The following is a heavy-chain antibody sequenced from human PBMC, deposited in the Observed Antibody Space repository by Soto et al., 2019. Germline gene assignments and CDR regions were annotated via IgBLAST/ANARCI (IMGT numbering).Heavy chain of an antibody. Sequence: EVQLLESGGGLVQPGGSRRLSCAASGFTFTDYAMTWVRQAPGKGLEWVSISSGSGSGGSTNYADSVKGRFTISRDNSKNTLYLQMNSLRVEDTAVYYCAKDRDDYRNYGFDYWGQGTLVTVSS. CDR1: GFTFTDYA. V-gene: IGHV3-23*01. D-gene: IGHD4-4*01. CDR3: AKDRDDYRNYGFDY. J-gene: IGHJ4*02. CDR2: SSGSGSGGST.